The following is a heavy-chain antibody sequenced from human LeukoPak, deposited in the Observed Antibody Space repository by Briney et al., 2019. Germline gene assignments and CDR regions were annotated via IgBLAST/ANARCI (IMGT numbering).Heavy chain of an antibody. Sequence: GGSLRLSCVAPGFTLSTASMNWVRQAPGKGLEWVAVISYDGSNKYYADSVKGRFTISRDNSKNTLYLQMNSLRAEDTAVYYCAKGGFDSSSSGCIDYWGQGTLVTVSS. J-gene: IGHJ4*02. V-gene: IGHV3-30*18. CDR2: ISYDGSNK. CDR1: GFTLSTAS. CDR3: AKGGFDSSSSGCIDY. D-gene: IGHD6-13*01.